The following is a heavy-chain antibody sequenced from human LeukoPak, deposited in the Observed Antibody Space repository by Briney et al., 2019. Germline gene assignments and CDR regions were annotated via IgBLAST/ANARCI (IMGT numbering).Heavy chain of an antibody. D-gene: IGHD6-6*01. CDR1: GGSFCGYY. V-gene: IGHV4-34*01. CDR3: ARHNLSYSISY. CDR2: ITHSGPT. Sequence: LETLSLTCAVYGGSFCGYYWSWIRQPPGQGLEWIGEITHSGPTNYTPSLKTRDTISIDTSKNQFSLKLSSVTASDTAVYYCARHNLSYSISYWGQGTLVTVSS. J-gene: IGHJ4*02.